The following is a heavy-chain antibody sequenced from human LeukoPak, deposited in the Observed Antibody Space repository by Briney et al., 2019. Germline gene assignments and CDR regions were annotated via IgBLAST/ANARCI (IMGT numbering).Heavy chain of an antibody. Sequence: SETLSLTCTVSGGSIRSSYYYWGWIRQPPGKGLEWIGSIHDSGSTYYNPSLKSRVTISVDTSKNQFSLKLNSVTAADTAVYYCARGVHSSSWYYVVYFDYWGQGTLVTVSS. CDR3: ARGVHSSSWYYVVYFDY. CDR1: GGSIRSSYYY. J-gene: IGHJ4*02. CDR2: IHDSGST. D-gene: IGHD6-13*01. V-gene: IGHV4-39*01.